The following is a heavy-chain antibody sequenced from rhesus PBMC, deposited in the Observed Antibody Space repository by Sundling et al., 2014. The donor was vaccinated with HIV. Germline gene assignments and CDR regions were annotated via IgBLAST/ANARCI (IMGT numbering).Heavy chain of an antibody. CDR1: GGSIITGYW. CDR3: VRDRWGTLDY. V-gene: IGHV4S10*01. D-gene: IGHD3-34*01. J-gene: IGHJ4*01. CDR2: THGSSTSA. Sequence: QVKLQQWGEGLVKPSETLSLTCVVSGGSIITGYWWSWIRQSPGKGLEWIGYTHGSSTSANYHPSLKSRVAISKDTSKNQFSLNLTSVTAADTAVYYCVRDRWGTLDYWGQGVLVTVSS.